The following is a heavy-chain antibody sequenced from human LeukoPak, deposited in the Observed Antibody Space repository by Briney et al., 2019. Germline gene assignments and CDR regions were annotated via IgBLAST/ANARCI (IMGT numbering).Heavy chain of an antibody. V-gene: IGHV4-61*02. CDR2: IYTSGST. D-gene: IGHD2-2*01. J-gene: IGHJ4*02. CDR1: GGSISSGSYY. Sequence: SETLSLTCTVSGGSISSGSYYWSWIRPPAGKGLEWIGRIYTSGSTNYNPSLKSRVTISVDTSKNQFSLKLSSVTAADTAVYYCATSYCSSTSCYDSTFDYWGQGTLVTVSS. CDR3: ATSYCSSTSCYDSTFDY.